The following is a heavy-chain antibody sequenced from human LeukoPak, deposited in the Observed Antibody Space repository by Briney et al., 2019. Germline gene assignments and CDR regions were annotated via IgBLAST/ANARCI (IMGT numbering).Heavy chain of an antibody. CDR2: IYTSGST. CDR1: GGSISSYY. CDR3: ARAPDSSPPRDDAFDI. V-gene: IGHV4-4*07. Sequence: PSETLSLTCTVSGGSISSYYWSWIRQPAGKGLEWIGRIYTSGSTNYNPSLKSRVTMSVDTSKNQFSLKLSSVTAADTAVYYCARAPDSSPPRDDAFDIWGQGTMVTVSS. J-gene: IGHJ3*02. D-gene: IGHD3-22*01.